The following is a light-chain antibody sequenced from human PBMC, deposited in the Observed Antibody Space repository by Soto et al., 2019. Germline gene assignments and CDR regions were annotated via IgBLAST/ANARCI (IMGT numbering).Light chain of an antibody. J-gene: IGLJ2*01. CDR2: EVS. CDR3: SSYTSSSTPHVV. V-gene: IGLV2-8*01. CDR1: SSDVGGYNY. Sequence: QSVLTQPPSASGSPGQSVTISCTGTSSDVGGYNYVSWYQQHPGKAPKLIIYEVSQRPSGVPDRFSGSKSGNTASLTVSGLQAEDEADYYCSSYTSSSTPHVVFGGGTKVTVL.